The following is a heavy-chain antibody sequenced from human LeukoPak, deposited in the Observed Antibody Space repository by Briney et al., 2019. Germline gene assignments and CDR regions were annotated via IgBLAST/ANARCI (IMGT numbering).Heavy chain of an antibody. J-gene: IGHJ3*02. D-gene: IGHD7-27*01. CDR2: ISSSSSYI. Sequence: GGSLRLSCAASGFTFSSYSMNWVRQAPGKGLEWVLSISSSSSYIYYADSVKGRFTISRDNAKNSLYLQMNSLRAEDTAVYYCARDPLLTGDMSDAFDIWGQGTMVTVSS. CDR1: GFTFSSYS. CDR3: ARDPLLTGDMSDAFDI. V-gene: IGHV3-21*01.